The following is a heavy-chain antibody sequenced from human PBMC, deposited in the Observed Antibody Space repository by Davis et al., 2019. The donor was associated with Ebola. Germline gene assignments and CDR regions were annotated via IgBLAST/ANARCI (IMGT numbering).Heavy chain of an antibody. CDR2: ISSSSSYI. CDR3: AREETYSSSAKPGGLDY. D-gene: IGHD6-13*01. CDR1: EFTFSGYS. V-gene: IGHV3-21*01. J-gene: IGHJ4*02. Sequence: GESLKISCAASEFTFSGYSMNWVRQAPGKGLEWVSSISSSSSYIYYADSVKGRFTISRDNAKNSLYLQMNSLRAEDTAVYYCAREETYSSSAKPGGLDYWGQGTLVTVSS.